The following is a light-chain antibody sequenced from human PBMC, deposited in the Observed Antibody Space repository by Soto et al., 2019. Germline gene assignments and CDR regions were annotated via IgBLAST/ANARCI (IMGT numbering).Light chain of an antibody. CDR2: GAS. Sequence: EAALTQSPGTLSLSPGERATLSCRASQNVRNNYIGWYQQKPGQAPRLLIYGASIRATGIPDRFSGSESGTDFTLTNTRLVPEAFAVYYCQGYGNSRTFGQGTKVEIK. CDR3: QGYGNSRT. CDR1: QNVRNNY. V-gene: IGKV3-20*01. J-gene: IGKJ1*01.